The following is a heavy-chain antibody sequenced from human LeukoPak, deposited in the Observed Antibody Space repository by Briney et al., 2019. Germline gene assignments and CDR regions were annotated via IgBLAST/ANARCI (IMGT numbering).Heavy chain of an antibody. CDR1: GGSISSGSYY. V-gene: IGHV4-61*02. CDR2: IYTSGST. CDR3: ARGRGVETLNWFDP. J-gene: IGHJ5*02. Sequence: SETLSLTCTVSGGSISSGSYYWSWIRQPAGKGLEWIGRIYTSGSTNYNPSLKSRVTISVDTSKNQFSLKLSSVTAADTAVYYCARGRGVETLNWFDPWGQGTLVTVSS. D-gene: IGHD3-10*01.